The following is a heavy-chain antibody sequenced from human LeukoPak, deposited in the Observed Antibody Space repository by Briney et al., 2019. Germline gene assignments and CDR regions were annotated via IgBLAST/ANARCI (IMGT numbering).Heavy chain of an antibody. D-gene: IGHD4-17*01. CDR1: GFTFSDYY. V-gene: IGHV3-11*06. J-gene: IGHJ4*02. CDR2: ISSSSSYA. CDR3: ARVGLIGDYVDY. Sequence: GGSLRLSCAASGFTFSDYYMSWIRQAPGKGLEWVSYISSSSSYANYADSVKGRFTISRDNAKNSLYLQMNSLRAEDTAVYYCARVGLIGDYVDYWGQGTLVTVSS.